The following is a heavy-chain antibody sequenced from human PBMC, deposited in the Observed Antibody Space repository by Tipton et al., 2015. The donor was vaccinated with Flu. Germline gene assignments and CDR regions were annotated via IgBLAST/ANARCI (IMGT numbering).Heavy chain of an antibody. CDR1: GYSFQTYG. Sequence: QLVQSGAEVKKPGASVKVSCKASGYSFQTYGMSWVRQAPGQGLEWMGWISAYTDNRNYAQRFQGRITMTTDTSTSTAFMELRSLRSDDTAVYYCVRDMPQGIVVIPPAKRFDFWGQGTLVTVS. CDR2: ISAYTDNR. J-gene: IGHJ4*02. CDR3: VRDMPQGIVVIPPAKRFDF. D-gene: IGHD2-2*01. V-gene: IGHV1-18*01.